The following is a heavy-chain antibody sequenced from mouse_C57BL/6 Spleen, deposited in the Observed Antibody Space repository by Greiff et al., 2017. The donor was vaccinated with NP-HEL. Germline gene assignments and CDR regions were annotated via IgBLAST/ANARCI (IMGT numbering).Heavy chain of an antibody. CDR3: TAYYSNYDWYFDV. V-gene: IGHV6-3*01. CDR1: GFTFSNYW. D-gene: IGHD2-5*01. J-gene: IGHJ1*03. Sequence: EVKLMESGGGLVQPGGSMKLSCVASGFTFSNYWMNWVRQSPEKGLEWVAQIRLKSDNYATHYAESVKGRFTISRDDSKSSVYLQMNNLRAEDTGIYYCTAYYSNYDWYFDVWGTGTTVTVSS. CDR2: IRLKSDNYAT.